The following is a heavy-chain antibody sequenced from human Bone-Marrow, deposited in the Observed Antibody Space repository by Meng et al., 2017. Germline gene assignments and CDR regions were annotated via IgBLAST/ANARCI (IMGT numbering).Heavy chain of an antibody. CDR1: GGSFSDYY. V-gene: IGHV4-34*01. CDR3: ARGPTTMAHDFDY. J-gene: IGHJ4*02. Sequence: QVQVKQVGDGLLKPSATLSLTCVVSGGSFSDYYWSWIRQPPWKGLEWIGEINHSGSTNYNPSLESRATISVDTSQNNLSLKLSSVTAADSAVYYCARGPTTMAHDFDYWGQGTLVTVSS. D-gene: IGHD4-11*01. CDR2: INHSGST.